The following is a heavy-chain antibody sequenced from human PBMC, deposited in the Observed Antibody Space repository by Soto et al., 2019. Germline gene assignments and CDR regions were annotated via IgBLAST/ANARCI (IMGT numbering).Heavy chain of an antibody. V-gene: IGHV3-74*01. J-gene: IGHJ4*02. CDR1: GFIFKMYW. D-gene: IGHD3-10*01. Sequence: PGGSLRLSCAASGFIFKMYWMHWVRQIPGKGLVWISRIYNDGTYSDYADSVRGRSTISRDNVNDTLYLQMNNLRAEDSGLYYCTRGPRPISTGTGAYWGQGTQVTVSS. CDR2: IYNDGTYS. CDR3: TRGPRPISTGTGAY.